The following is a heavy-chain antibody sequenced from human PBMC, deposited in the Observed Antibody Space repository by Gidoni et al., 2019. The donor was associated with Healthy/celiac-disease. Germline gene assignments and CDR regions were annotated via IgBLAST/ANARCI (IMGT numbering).Heavy chain of an antibody. J-gene: IGHJ6*02. V-gene: IGHV3-74*01. Sequence: EVQLVESGGGLVQPGGSLRLSCAASGFTFSSYWMHWVRQAPGKGLVWVSRINSDGSSTSYADSVKGRFTISRDNAKNTLYLQMNSLRAEDTAVYYCARAPDIVVVPAALPMAIYYYYGMDVWGQGTTVTVSS. CDR3: ARAPDIVVVPAALPMAIYYYYGMDV. CDR2: INSDGSST. CDR1: GFTFSSYW. D-gene: IGHD2-2*01.